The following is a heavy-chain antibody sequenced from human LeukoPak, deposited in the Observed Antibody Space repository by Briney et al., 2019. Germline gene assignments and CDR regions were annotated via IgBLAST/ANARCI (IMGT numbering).Heavy chain of an antibody. CDR2: INHSGST. CDR1: GGSFSGYY. D-gene: IGHD2-2*01. Sequence: SETLSLTCAVYGGSFSGYYWSWIRQPPGKGLEWIGEINHSGSTNYNPSLKSRVTISVDTSKNQSSLKLSSVTAADTAVYYCARGLYQNYYYYMDVWGKGTTVTISS. CDR3: ARGLYQNYYYYMDV. V-gene: IGHV4-34*01. J-gene: IGHJ6*03.